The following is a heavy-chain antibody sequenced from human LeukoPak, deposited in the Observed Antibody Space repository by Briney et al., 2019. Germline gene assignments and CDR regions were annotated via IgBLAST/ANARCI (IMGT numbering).Heavy chain of an antibody. Sequence: GGSLRLSCAASRFTFSSFSMHWVRQAPGKGLEWVAVMSYDGSNKNYADSVKGRFTISRDNSKNTLYLLMNSLRVEDTAVYYCARDRGSSWVYYYYMDVWGKGTTVTVSS. V-gene: IGHV3-30-3*01. CDR3: ARDRGSSWVYYYYMDV. D-gene: IGHD6-13*01. J-gene: IGHJ6*03. CDR1: RFTFSSFS. CDR2: MSYDGSNK.